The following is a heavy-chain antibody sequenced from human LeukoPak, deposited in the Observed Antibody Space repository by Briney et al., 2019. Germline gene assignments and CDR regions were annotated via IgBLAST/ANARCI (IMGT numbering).Heavy chain of an antibody. CDR3: ARAVSGSSKPFDY. CDR2: INPNSGGT. CDR1: GYTFTGYY. Sequence: ASVKVSCKASGYTFTGYYMHWVRQAPGQGLEWMGWINPNSGGTNYAQKFQGRVTMIRDTSISTAYMELSRLRSDDTAVYYCARAVSGSSKPFDYWGQGTLVTVSS. J-gene: IGHJ4*02. D-gene: IGHD1-26*01. V-gene: IGHV1-2*02.